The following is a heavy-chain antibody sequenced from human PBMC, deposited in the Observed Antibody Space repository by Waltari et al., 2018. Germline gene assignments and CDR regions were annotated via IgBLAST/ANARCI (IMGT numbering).Heavy chain of an antibody. CDR1: GDSITSDTYY. Sequence: HLQLRESGPGLVKPSETLSLTCTVSGDSITSDTYYWAWVRQPPGQGLEWIGNIFHTGSAYYTPSLKSRVTISLDATKNQLSLKLNSVTAADTAVYYCARAGRICSGGSCYGYYYYYMDVWGKGTTVTVSS. J-gene: IGHJ6*03. CDR2: IFHTGSA. V-gene: IGHV4-39*07. D-gene: IGHD2-15*01. CDR3: ARAGRICSGGSCYGYYYYYMDV.